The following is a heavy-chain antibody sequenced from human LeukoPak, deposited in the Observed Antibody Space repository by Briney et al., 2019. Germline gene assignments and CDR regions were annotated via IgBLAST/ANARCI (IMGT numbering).Heavy chain of an antibody. Sequence: PGGSLRLSCAASGFTFSSYGMHWVRQAPGKGLEWVAFIRYDGSNKYYADSVRGRFTISRDNSKNTLYLQMNSLRPEDTAVYYCAKDRSRLNYDILTGPFFDDWGQGTLVTVSS. CDR1: GFTFSSYG. CDR3: AKDRSRLNYDILTGPFFDD. D-gene: IGHD3-9*01. J-gene: IGHJ4*02. V-gene: IGHV3-30*02. CDR2: IRYDGSNK.